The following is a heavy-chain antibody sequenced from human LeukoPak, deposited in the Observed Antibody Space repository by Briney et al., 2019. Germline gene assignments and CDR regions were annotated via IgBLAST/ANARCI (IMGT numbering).Heavy chain of an antibody. CDR1: GGSVSSTTYY. CDR3: ARYVVYGSGKYYFDY. V-gene: IGHV4-39*01. D-gene: IGHD3-10*01. Sequence: PSETLSLTCTVSGGSVSSTTYYWSWIRQPPGKGLEWIASINYSGSTYYNPSLKSRVTISVDTSENQFSLKLSSVTAADTAVYYYARYVVYGSGKYYFDYWGQGTLVTVFS. CDR2: INYSGST. J-gene: IGHJ4*02.